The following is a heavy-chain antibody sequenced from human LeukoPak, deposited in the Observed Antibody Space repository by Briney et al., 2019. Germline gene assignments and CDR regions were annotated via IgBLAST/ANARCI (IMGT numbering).Heavy chain of an antibody. CDR1: GYTFTSYY. Sequence: ASVKVSCKASGYTFTSYYMHWVRQAPGQGLEWMGWINPNSGGTNYAQKFQGRVTMTRDTSISTAYMELSRLRSDDTAVYYCARVDHYGDHPYYFDYWGQGTLVTVSS. J-gene: IGHJ4*02. CDR3: ARVDHYGDHPYYFDY. V-gene: IGHV1-2*02. CDR2: INPNSGGT. D-gene: IGHD4-17*01.